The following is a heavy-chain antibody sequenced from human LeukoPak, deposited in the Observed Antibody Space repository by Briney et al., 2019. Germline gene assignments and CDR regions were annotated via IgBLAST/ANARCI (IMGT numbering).Heavy chain of an antibody. D-gene: IGHD5-12*01. J-gene: IGHJ4*02. V-gene: IGHV4-34*01. CDR2: INHSGST. Sequence: SETLSLTCAVYGGSFSGYYWGWIRQPPGKGLEWIGEINHSGSTNYNPSLKSRVTISVDTSKNQFSLKLSSVTAADTAVYYCASVSLGYSGYDSSGDAHDYWGQGTLVTVSS. CDR3: ASVSLGYSGYDSSGDAHDY. CDR1: GGSFSGYY.